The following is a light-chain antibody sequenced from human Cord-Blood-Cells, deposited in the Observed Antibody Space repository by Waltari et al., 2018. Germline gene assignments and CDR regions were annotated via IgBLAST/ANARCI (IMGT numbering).Light chain of an antibody. CDR2: GAS. V-gene: IGKV3D-15*01. CDR1: QSVSSN. CDR3: QQYNNWPALT. J-gene: IGKJ4*01. Sequence: EIVMTQSPATLSVSPGERATLSCRASQSVSSNLAWYQQKPGQAPRLLIYGASIRATGIPARFSCSGSGTEFTLTISSLQSEDFAVYYCQQYNNWPALTFGGGTKVEIK.